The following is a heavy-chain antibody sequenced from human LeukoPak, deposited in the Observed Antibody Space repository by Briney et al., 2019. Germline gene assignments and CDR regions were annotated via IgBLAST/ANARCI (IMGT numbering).Heavy chain of an antibody. D-gene: IGHD2-21*02. Sequence: SVKVSCKASGYTFTSYAMNWVRQAPGQGLEWMGGITPIFGTPNYAQKFQGRVTITAVESLTTAYMELSSLRSEDTAIYYCARGWLAETSVVTPYNYWGQGTLVTVSS. CDR1: GYTFTSYA. V-gene: IGHV1-69*13. CDR2: ITPIFGTP. CDR3: ARGWLAETSVVTPYNY. J-gene: IGHJ4*02.